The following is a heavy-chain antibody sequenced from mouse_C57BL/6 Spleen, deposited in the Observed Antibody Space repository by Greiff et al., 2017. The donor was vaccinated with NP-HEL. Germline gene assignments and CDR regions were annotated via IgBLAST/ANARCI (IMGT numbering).Heavy chain of an antibody. CDR3: AKMWGDYDEGYAMDY. Sequence: VQLQQSGPGLVQPSQSLSITCTVSGFSLTSSGVPWVRQSPGKGLEWLGVIWRGGSTDYNAAFMSRLSITKDNSKSQVFFKMNMLQADDTAIYYCAKMWGDYDEGYAMDYWGQGTSVTVSS. CDR1: GFSLTSSG. V-gene: IGHV2-5*01. CDR2: IWRGGST. D-gene: IGHD2-4*01. J-gene: IGHJ4*01.